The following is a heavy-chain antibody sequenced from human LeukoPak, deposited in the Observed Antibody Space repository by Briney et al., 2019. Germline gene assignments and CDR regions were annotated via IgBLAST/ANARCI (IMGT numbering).Heavy chain of an antibody. V-gene: IGHV3-23*01. D-gene: IGHD1-26*01. CDR3: VKDRKVGATAPRYYYMDV. CDR2: ISGSGGST. CDR1: GFTFSSYA. Sequence: GGSLRLSCAASGFTFSSYAMSWVRQAPGKGLEWVSAISGSGGSTYYADSVKGRFTISRDNSKNTLYLQMNSLRAEDTAVYYCVKDRKVGATAPRYYYMDVWGKGTTVTVSS. J-gene: IGHJ6*03.